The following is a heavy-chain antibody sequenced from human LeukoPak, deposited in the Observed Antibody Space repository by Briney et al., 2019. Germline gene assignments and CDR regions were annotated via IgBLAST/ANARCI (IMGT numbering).Heavy chain of an antibody. CDR2: IYSGGST. J-gene: IGHJ3*02. CDR3: ARGGSYLSAFDI. V-gene: IGHV3-53*01. D-gene: IGHD1-26*01. Sequence: PGGSLRLSCAASGFTVSSNYMSWVRQAPGKGLEWVSIIYSGGSTFYADSVKGRFTISRDNSKNTLYLQMNSLRAEDAAVYYCARGGSYLSAFDIWGQGTMVTVSS. CDR1: GFTVSSNY.